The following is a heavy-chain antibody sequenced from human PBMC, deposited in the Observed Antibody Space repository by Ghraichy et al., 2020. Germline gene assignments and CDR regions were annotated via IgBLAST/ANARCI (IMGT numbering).Heavy chain of an antibody. CDR3: ARHPFDYGGNEDAFDI. Sequence: SETLSLTCTVSGGSISSYYWSWIRQPPGKGLEWIGYIYYSGSTNYNPSLKSRVTISVDTSKNQFSLKLSSVTAADTAVYYCARHPFDYGGNEDAFDIWGQGTMVTVSS. V-gene: IGHV4-59*08. D-gene: IGHD4-23*01. CDR1: GGSISSYY. CDR2: IYYSGST. J-gene: IGHJ3*02.